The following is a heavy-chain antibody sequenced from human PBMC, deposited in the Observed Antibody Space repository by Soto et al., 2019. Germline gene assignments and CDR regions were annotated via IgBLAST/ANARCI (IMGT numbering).Heavy chain of an antibody. J-gene: IGHJ4*02. CDR3: ASLGEDFYYGSAERFDY. CDR1: GFTFSDYY. CDR2: ISSSGSTI. D-gene: IGHD3-10*01. V-gene: IGHV3-11*01. Sequence: QVQLVESGGGLVKPGGSLRLSCAASGFTFSDYYMSWIRQAPGKGLECGSYISSSGSTIYYADSVKGRFTISRDNAKNSLYLQMNSLRAEDTAVYYCASLGEDFYYGSAERFDYWGQGTLVTVSS.